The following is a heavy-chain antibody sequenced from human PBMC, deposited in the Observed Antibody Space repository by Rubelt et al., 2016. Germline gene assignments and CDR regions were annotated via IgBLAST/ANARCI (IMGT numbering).Heavy chain of an antibody. J-gene: IGHJ4*02. CDR2: FDPEDGET. CDR1: GYTLTELS. CDR3: RGIWGSYIDY. V-gene: IGHV1-24*01. Sequence: QVQLVQSGAEVKKPGASVKVSCKVSGYTLTELSMHWVRQAPGKGLEWMGGFDPEDGETIYAQKFHGIVAMTEDTSTDTAYMGRSRLGSEDTAVYYCRGIWGSYIDYWGQGTLVTVSS. D-gene: IGHD3-16*01.